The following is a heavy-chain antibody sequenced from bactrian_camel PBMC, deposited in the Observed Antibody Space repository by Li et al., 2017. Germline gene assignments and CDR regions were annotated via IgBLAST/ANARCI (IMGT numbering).Heavy chain of an antibody. CDR3: ATVGEWWLRYEYIY. V-gene: IGHV3S53*01. CDR2: IRAGVSP. D-gene: IGHD7*01. J-gene: IGHJ4*01. Sequence: HVQLVESGGGSVQTGGSLTLSCEASGTINNNLCMGWFREAPGKVREGVAAIRAGVSPYVVDSVKGRFTISRDNAKNTVYLQMNSLKSEDTAPYYCATVGEWWLRYEYIYWGQGTQVTVS. CDR1: GTINNNLC.